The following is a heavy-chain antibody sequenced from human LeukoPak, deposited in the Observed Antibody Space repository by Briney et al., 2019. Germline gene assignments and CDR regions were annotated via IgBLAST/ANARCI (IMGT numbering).Heavy chain of an antibody. CDR3: ARDHYIAAAGTWWFDP. CDR2: IYYSGST. J-gene: IGHJ5*02. CDR1: GGSISSYY. Sequence: SETLSLTCTVSGGSISSYYWSWIRQPPGKGLEWIGYIYYSGSTNYNPSLKSRVTISVDTSKNQFSLKLSSVTAADTAVYYCARDHYIAAAGTWWFDPWGQGTLVTVSS. D-gene: IGHD6-13*01. V-gene: IGHV4-59*01.